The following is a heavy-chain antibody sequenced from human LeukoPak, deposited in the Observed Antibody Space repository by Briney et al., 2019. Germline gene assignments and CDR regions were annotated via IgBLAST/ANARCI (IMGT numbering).Heavy chain of an antibody. J-gene: IGHJ6*02. CDR3: ARVAIFGVVSEYYYYYGMDV. D-gene: IGHD3-3*01. Sequence: GGSLRLSCAASGFTFSSYWMSWVRQAPGKGLEWVANIKQDGSEKYYVDSVKGRFTISRDNAKNSLYLQMNSLRAEDTAVYYCARVAIFGVVSEYYYYYGMDVWGQGTTVTVSS. CDR2: IKQDGSEK. CDR1: GFTFSSYW. V-gene: IGHV3-7*01.